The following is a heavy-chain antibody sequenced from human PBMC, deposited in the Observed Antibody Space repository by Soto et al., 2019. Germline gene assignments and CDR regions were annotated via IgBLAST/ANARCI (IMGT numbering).Heavy chain of an antibody. CDR2: IIPIFGTA. J-gene: IGHJ4*02. D-gene: IGHD5-18*01. Sequence: SVKVSCKASGGTLSSYAISWVRQAPGQGLEWMGGIIPIFGTANYAQKFQGRVTITADESTSTAYMEMSSLRSEDTAVYYCAREEVRGYSYGEFDYWGQGTLVTVYS. V-gene: IGHV1-69*13. CDR3: AREEVRGYSYGEFDY. CDR1: GGTLSSYA.